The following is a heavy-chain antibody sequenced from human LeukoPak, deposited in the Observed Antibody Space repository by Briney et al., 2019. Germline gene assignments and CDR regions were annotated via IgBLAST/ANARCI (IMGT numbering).Heavy chain of an antibody. CDR2: IIPIFGTA. D-gene: IGHD1-26*01. Sequence: ASVKVSCKASGGTFSSYAISWVRQAPGQGLEWMGGIIPIFGTANYAQKFQGRVTITADESTSTAYMELSSLRSEDTAVYYCARDPGRSLGNAFDIWGQGTMVTVSS. CDR1: GGTFSSYA. J-gene: IGHJ3*02. V-gene: IGHV1-69*13. CDR3: ARDPGRSLGNAFDI.